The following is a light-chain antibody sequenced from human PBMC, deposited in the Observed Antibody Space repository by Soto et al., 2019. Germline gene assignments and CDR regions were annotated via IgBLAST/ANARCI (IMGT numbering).Light chain of an antibody. CDR2: GAS. V-gene: IGKV3-20*01. CDR1: QSVSSSF. CDR3: QQYGSSPPIT. J-gene: IGKJ5*01. Sequence: EIVLTQSPGTLSLSPGERATLSCRASQSVSSSFLAWYQQKPGQAPRLLIYGASTRATAIPDRFSGSGSGTDFTLTISGLEPEDSAVYYCQQYGSSPPITFGQGTRLEIK.